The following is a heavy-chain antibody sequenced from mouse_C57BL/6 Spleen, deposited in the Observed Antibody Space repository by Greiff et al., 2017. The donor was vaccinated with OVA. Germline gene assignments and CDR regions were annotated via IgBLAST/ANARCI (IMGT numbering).Heavy chain of an antibody. CDR1: GYAFTNYL. CDR3: ARSLITTVVASGYAMDY. CDR2: INPGSGGT. Sequence: QVQLQQSGAELVRPGTSVKVSCKASGYAFTNYLIEWVKQRPGQGLEWIGVINPGSGGTNYNEKFKGKATLTADKSSSTAYMQLSSLTSEDSAVYFCARSLITTVVASGYAMDYWGQGTSVTVSS. J-gene: IGHJ4*01. V-gene: IGHV1-54*01. D-gene: IGHD1-1*01.